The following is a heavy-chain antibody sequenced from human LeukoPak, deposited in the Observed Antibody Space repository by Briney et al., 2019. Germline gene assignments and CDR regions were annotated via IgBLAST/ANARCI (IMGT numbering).Heavy chain of an antibody. CDR3: ARAPVATWFDP. CDR1: GFTFSSYW. V-gene: IGHV3-74*01. J-gene: IGHJ5*02. Sequence: GGSLRLSCAASGFTFSSYWMYWVRRAPGKGLVWVSHINSDGSSTSYADSVKGRFTISRDNAKNTLYLQTNSLRAEDTAVYYCARAPVATWFDPWGQGTLVTVSS. CDR2: INSDGSST. D-gene: IGHD2-2*01.